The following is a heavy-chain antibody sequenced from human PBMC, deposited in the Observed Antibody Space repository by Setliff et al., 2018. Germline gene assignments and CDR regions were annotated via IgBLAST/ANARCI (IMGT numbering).Heavy chain of an antibody. J-gene: IGHJ4*02. CDR1: GYSFSSNA. CDR3: ARMSTSGPHYDY. CDR2: IDAGSSNT. V-gene: IGHV1-3*01. D-gene: IGHD2-8*02. Sequence: ASVKVSCKAPGYSFSSNAFHWVRQAPGQTLEWLGWIDAGSSNTLYSQRFQDRITISRDTSATTVHMELSSLRSDDTAVYYCARMSTSGPHYDYWGQGTLVTVSS.